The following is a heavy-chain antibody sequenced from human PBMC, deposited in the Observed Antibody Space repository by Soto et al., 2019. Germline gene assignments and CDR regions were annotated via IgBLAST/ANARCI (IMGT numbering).Heavy chain of an antibody. V-gene: IGHV1-69*13. D-gene: IGHD3-22*01. Sequence: SVKVSCKASGGTFSSYAISWVRQAPGQGLEWMGGIIPIFGTANCAQKFQGRVTITADESTSTAYMELSSLRSEDTAVYYCARFLDRTYYYDSSGSNGGAFDIWGQGTMVTVSS. CDR1: GGTFSSYA. CDR3: ARFLDRTYYYDSSGSNGGAFDI. J-gene: IGHJ3*02. CDR2: IIPIFGTA.